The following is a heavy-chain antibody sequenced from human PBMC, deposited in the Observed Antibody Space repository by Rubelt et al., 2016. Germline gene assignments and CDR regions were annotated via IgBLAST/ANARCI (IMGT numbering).Heavy chain of an antibody. V-gene: IGHV4-59*08. CDR3: ARREGAVAVTAY. CDR2: IYYSGST. CDR1: GGSISSYY. J-gene: IGHJ4*02. Sequence: QLQLQESGPGLVKPSETLSLTCTVSGGSISSYYWSWIRQPPGKGLEWIGYIYYSGSTNYNPSLKSRVTISVDTSKNQFSLKLSSVTAADKAVYYCARREGAVAVTAYWGQGTLVTVSS. D-gene: IGHD6-19*01.